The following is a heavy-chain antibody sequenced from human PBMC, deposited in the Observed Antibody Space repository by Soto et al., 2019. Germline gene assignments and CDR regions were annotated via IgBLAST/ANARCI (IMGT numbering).Heavy chain of an antibody. CDR3: AADTVTLYYYYYGMDV. V-gene: IGHV4-39*01. J-gene: IGHJ6*02. CDR1: GGSISSRSYY. Sequence: QLQLQESGPGLVKPSETLSLTCTVSGGSISSRSYYWGWIRQPPGKGLEWIGSMYYSGSTYYNPSLKSRVTTSGDTSKNQFSLKLSSVTAADTAVYYCAADTVTLYYYYYGMDVWGQGTTVTVSS. D-gene: IGHD4-17*01. CDR2: MYYSGST.